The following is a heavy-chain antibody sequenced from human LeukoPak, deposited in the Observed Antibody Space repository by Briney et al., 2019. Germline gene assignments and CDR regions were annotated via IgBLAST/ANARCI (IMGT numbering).Heavy chain of an antibody. CDR1: GGSISSGSYY. V-gene: IGHV4-61*02. J-gene: IGHJ4*02. CDR3: ARSITMVRGETRVGLDY. CDR2: IYISGST. Sequence: SETLSLTCTVSGGSISSGSYYWSWIRQPAGKGLEWIGRIYISGSTNYNPSLKRRVTISVDTSKNQFSLKLSSVTAADTAVYYCARSITMVRGETRVGLDYWGQGTLVTVSS. D-gene: IGHD3-10*01.